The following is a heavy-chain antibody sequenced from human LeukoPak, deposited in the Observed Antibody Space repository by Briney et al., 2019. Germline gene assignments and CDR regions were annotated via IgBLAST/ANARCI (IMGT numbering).Heavy chain of an antibody. CDR1: GGTFSSYA. CDR2: IIPIFGTA. Sequence: ASVKVSCKASGGTFSSYAISWVRQAPGQGLEWMGGIIPIFGTANYAQKLQGRVTMTTDTSTSTAYMELRSLRSDDTAVYYCARAGYYDSSGYLDYWGQGTLVTVSS. D-gene: IGHD3-22*01. CDR3: ARAGYYDSSGYLDY. V-gene: IGHV1-69*05. J-gene: IGHJ4*02.